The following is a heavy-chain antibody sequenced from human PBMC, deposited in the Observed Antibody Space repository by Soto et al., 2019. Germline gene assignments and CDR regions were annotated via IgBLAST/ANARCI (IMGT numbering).Heavy chain of an antibody. CDR1: GGSIISNYR. CDR2: ISHLETT. Sequence: SETLSLTCAVSGGSIISNYRWAWIRQSPVKGLECLGYISHLETTYYNPSFKSRRSLSIDRTRNQFSLILSSMTAADNAVYYCARGGGYVSFDFWGQGIQVNVSS. CDR3: ARGGGYVSFDF. D-gene: IGHD2-15*01. J-gene: IGHJ4*02. V-gene: IGHV4-28*01.